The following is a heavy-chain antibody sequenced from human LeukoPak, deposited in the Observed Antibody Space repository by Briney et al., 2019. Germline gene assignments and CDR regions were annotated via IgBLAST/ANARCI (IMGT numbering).Heavy chain of an antibody. CDR1: GFTFSSYE. J-gene: IGHJ3*02. CDR3: ATLGEVYYYDSSGQGHAFDI. CDR2: ISSSGSTI. V-gene: IGHV3-48*03. D-gene: IGHD3-22*01. Sequence: GGSLRLSCAASGFTFSSYEMNWVRQAPGKGLEWASYISSSGSTIYYADSVKGRFTISRDNAKNSLYLQMNSLRAEDTAVYYCATLGEVYYYDSSGQGHAFDIWGQGTMVTVSS.